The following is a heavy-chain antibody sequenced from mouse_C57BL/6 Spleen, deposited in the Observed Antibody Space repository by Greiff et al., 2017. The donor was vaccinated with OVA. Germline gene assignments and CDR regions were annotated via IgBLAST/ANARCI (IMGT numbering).Heavy chain of an antibody. CDR2: IYPGDGDT. J-gene: IGHJ4*01. CDR1: GYAFSSSW. CDR3: AREGGSGYLYYAMDY. Sequence: QVQLKQSGPELVKPGASVKISCKASGYAFSSSWMNWVKQRPGKGLEWIGRIYPGDGDTNYNGKFKGKATLTADKSSSTAYMQLSSLTSEDSAVYFCAREGGSGYLYYAMDYWGQGTSVTVSS. D-gene: IGHD3-2*02. V-gene: IGHV1-82*01.